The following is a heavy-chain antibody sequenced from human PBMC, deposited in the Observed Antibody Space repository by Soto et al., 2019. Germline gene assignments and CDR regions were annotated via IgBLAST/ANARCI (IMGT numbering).Heavy chain of an antibody. CDR2: IYYSGST. J-gene: IGHJ3*02. D-gene: IGHD2-2*01. CDR3: ARLERVVVVPAAKDAFDI. CDR1: GGSISSYY. V-gene: IGHV4-59*08. Sequence: QVQLQESGPGLVKPSETLSLTCTVSGGSISSYYWSWIRQPPGKGLEWIGYIYYSGSTNYNPSLKTRVTISVDTSKNQFSLKLSSVTAADTAVYYCARLERVVVVPAAKDAFDIWGQGTMVTVSS.